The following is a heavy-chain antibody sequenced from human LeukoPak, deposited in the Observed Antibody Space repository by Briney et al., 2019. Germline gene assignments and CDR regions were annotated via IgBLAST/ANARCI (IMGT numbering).Heavy chain of an antibody. V-gene: IGHV4-59*04. CDR1: GGSISSYY. J-gene: IGHJ4*02. D-gene: IGHD6-19*01. CDR3: ARHHSSGLDY. Sequence: SETLSLTCTVSGGSISSYYWSWIRQPPGKGLEWIGNIYSRGGTYYNPSLKSRVTISVDTSKNQFSLKLSSVTAADTAVYYCARHHSSGLDYWGQGTLVTVSS. CDR2: IYSRGGT.